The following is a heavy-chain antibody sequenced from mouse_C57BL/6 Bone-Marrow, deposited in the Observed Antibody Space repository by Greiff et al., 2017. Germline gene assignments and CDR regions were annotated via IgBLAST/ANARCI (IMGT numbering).Heavy chain of an antibody. CDR2: ISYDGSN. CDR3: ARELLPLYYFDD. CDR1: GYSITSGYY. Sequence: ESGPGLVKPSQSLSLTCSVTGYSITSGYYWNWIRQFPGNKLEWMGYISYDGSNNYNPSLKNRISITRDTSKNQFFLKLNSVTTEDTATYYCARELLPLYYFDDWGQGTTLTVSS. D-gene: IGHD2-3*01. V-gene: IGHV3-6*01. J-gene: IGHJ2*01.